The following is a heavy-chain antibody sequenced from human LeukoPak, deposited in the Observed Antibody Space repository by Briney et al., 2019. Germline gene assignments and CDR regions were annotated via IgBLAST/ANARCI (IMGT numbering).Heavy chain of an antibody. CDR2: ISSSSSYI. CDR3: AREPPYDSSGYIIPFDY. V-gene: IGHV3-21*01. J-gene: IGHJ4*02. D-gene: IGHD3-22*01. Sequence: PGGSLRLSCAASGFTFSSYSMNWVRQAPGKGLEWVSSISSSSSYIYYADSVKGRFTISRDNAKNSLYLQMNSLRAEDTAVYYCAREPPYDSSGYIIPFDYWGQGTLVTVSS. CDR1: GFTFSSYS.